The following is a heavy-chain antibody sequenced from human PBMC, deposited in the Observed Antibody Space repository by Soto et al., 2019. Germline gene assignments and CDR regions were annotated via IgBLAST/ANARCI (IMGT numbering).Heavy chain of an antibody. CDR3: ARGVGDLLWKARPYYFDY. Sequence: SGPTLVNPTQTLTLTCTFSGLSLSTSGMCVSWIRQPPGKALEWLALIDWDDDKYYSTSLKTRLTISKDTSKNQVVLTMTNMDPVGTATYYCARGVGDLLWKARPYYFDYWGQGTLVTVSS. D-gene: IGHD3-10*01. CDR2: IDWDDDK. V-gene: IGHV2-70*01. J-gene: IGHJ4*02. CDR1: GLSLSTSGMC.